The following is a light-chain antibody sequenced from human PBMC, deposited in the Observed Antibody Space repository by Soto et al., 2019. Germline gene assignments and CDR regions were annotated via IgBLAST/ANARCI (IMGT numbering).Light chain of an antibody. V-gene: IGKV3-20*01. CDR1: QSVSSSY. J-gene: IGKJ1*01. CDR2: GAS. Sequence: EIVLTQSPGTLSLSPGERATLSCRASQSVSSSYLAWYQQKLGQAPRLLIYGASSRATGIPDRFSGSGSGTDFTLTISRLEPADFAVYYCQQYDSSPQTFGQGTKVAIK. CDR3: QQYDSSPQT.